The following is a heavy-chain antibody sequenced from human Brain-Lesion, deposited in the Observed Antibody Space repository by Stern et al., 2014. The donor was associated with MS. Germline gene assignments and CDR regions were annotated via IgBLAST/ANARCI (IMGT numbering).Heavy chain of an antibody. D-gene: IGHD2-2*01. V-gene: IGHV1-8*02. CDR3: ARAVRNQLLSEY. CDR2: MNPYSGNT. Sequence: QVQLVQSGAEVTKPGASVKVSCQASGYTFSSYDITWVRQAPGHGLEWMGGMNPYSGNTGYAQKFKGRVSRTSDPSISTVYMELTSLTSDDTAVYFCARAVRNQLLSEYWGQGTLVTVSS. J-gene: IGHJ4*02. CDR1: GYTFSSYD.